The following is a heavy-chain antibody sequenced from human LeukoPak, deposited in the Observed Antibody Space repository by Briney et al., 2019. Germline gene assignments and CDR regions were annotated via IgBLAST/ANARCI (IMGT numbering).Heavy chain of an antibody. J-gene: IGHJ4*02. CDR1: GYTFTDYY. D-gene: IGHD1-26*01. CDR3: ARDNGLGATVGDY. CDR2: INPNSGGT. V-gene: IGHV1-2*06. Sequence: PRASVKVSCKASGYTFTDYYIHWVRQAPGQGLEWMGRINPNSGGTKYAQNFQGRVTMTRDTSISTTYMELSRLRSVDTAVYYCARDNGLGATVGDYWGQGTLVTVSS.